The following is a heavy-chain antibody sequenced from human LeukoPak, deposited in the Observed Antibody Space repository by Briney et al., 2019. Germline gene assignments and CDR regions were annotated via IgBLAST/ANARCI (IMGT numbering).Heavy chain of an antibody. D-gene: IGHD3-22*01. CDR2: IIPIFGTS. CDR1: GGTFSSYA. Sequence: SVKVSCKASGGTFSSYAISWVRQAPGQGLEWMGGIIPIFGTSNYAQKFQGRVTITADESTSTDYMELSSLRSEDTAVYYCARARFADTPSRYYYDSSGYYQFDYWGQGTLVTVSS. J-gene: IGHJ4*02. V-gene: IGHV1-69*13. CDR3: ARARFADTPSRYYYDSSGYYQFDY.